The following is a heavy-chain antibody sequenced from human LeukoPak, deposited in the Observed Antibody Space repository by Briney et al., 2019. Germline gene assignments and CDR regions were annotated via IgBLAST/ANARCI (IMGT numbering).Heavy chain of an antibody. D-gene: IGHD3-3*01. J-gene: IGHJ2*01. CDR3: ARVFRELRLWERLSAHWYLDL. CDR1: GGSFSCYY. CDR2: INHSGST. Sequence: SETRSLTCAVDGGSFSCYYWSWIRQPPGKGQEWIREINHSGSTNYNPSLKSRVTISVDTSKNQFSLKLSSVTAADTAVYYCARVFRELRLWERLSAHWYLDLWGRGTLVTVSS. V-gene: IGHV4-34*01.